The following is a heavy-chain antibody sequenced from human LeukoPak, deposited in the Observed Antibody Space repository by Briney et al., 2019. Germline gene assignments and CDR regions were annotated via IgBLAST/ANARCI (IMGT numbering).Heavy chain of an antibody. V-gene: IGHV3-23*01. CDR3: AKDHPYYDYVWGSYGVDY. Sequence: PGGSLRLSCAASGFTFSSYGMSWVRQAPGKGLEWVSGISGSGGTTYYADSVKGRFTISRDNSKITLYLQMNSLRAEDTAVYYCAKDHPYYDYVWGSYGVDYWGQGTLATVSS. CDR1: GFTFSSYG. CDR2: ISGSGGTT. J-gene: IGHJ4*02. D-gene: IGHD3-16*01.